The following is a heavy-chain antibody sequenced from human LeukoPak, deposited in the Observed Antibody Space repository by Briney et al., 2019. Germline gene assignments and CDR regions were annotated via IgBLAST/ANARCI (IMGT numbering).Heavy chain of an antibody. CDR1: GFTFSSYG. Sequence: AGSLRLSCAASGFTFSSYGMHWVRQAPAKGLEGVAVISYDGSNKYYADSVKGRFTISRDNSKNTLYLQMNSLRAEDTAAYYCAKDHKGYCGGGSCDNWFDTGGQGPLVTVS. CDR2: ISYDGSNK. V-gene: IGHV3-30*18. J-gene: IGHJ5*02. CDR3: AKDHKGYCGGGSCDNWFDT. D-gene: IGHD2-15*01.